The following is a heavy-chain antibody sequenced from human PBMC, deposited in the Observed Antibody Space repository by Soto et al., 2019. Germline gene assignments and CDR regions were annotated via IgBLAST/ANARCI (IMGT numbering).Heavy chain of an antibody. CDR3: ARLVGPTSSENWFGP. D-gene: IGHD1-26*01. J-gene: IGHJ5*02. Sequence: VELMQSGGEVKKPGASVNVSCKTSGYTFFSYGISWVRQAPGQGLEWMGWVSGYNGHTNYAQKFKDRVSMTRDISTATAYMELRSLRSDDTAVYYCARLVGPTSSENWFGPWGQGTLVTVSS. CDR1: GYTFFSYG. CDR2: VSGYNGHT. V-gene: IGHV1-18*04.